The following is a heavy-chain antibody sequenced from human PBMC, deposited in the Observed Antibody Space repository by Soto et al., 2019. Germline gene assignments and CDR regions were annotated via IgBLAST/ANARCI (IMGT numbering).Heavy chain of an antibody. D-gene: IGHD3-16*01. Sequence: QVQLVQSGAEMRKPGSSLRVSCKASGGTFSDFAFSWARQAPGQGLEWMGGIVPRFGSPNYAQKFGGRVTISADTSTSTVYMEVSSLRFADTAVFFWASDRIQLRLGKYSFNGMDVWGQGTTITVSS. CDR1: GGTFSDFA. J-gene: IGHJ6*02. CDR3: ASDRIQLRLGKYSFNGMDV. V-gene: IGHV1-69*06. CDR2: IVPRFGSP.